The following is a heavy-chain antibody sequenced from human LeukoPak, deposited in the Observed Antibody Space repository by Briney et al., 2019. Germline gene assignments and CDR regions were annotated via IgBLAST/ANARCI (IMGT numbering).Heavy chain of an antibody. D-gene: IGHD3-10*01. V-gene: IGHV3-7*01. CDR3: ARRGWFGELFPANY. CDR2: IKQDGSEK. Sequence: GGSLRLSCAASGFTFSDFWMTWARQAPGKGLEWVANIKQDGSEKYYVDSVRGRFTISRDNARNSLYLQMNSLRAEDTAVYYCARRGWFGELFPANYWGQGTLVTVSS. CDR1: GFTFSDFW. J-gene: IGHJ4*02.